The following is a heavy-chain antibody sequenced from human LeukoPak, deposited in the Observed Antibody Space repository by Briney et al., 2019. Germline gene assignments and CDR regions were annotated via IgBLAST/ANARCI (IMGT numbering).Heavy chain of an antibody. Sequence: GGSLRLSCAASGFTFSSYSMNWVRQAPGKGLEWVSSISSSSSYIYYADSVKGRFTISRDNAKNSLYLQMNSLRAEDTAVYYYARVGYSYGVFDYWGQGTLVTVSS. D-gene: IGHD5-18*01. CDR2: ISSSSSYI. CDR1: GFTFSSYS. V-gene: IGHV3-21*01. J-gene: IGHJ4*02. CDR3: ARVGYSYGVFDY.